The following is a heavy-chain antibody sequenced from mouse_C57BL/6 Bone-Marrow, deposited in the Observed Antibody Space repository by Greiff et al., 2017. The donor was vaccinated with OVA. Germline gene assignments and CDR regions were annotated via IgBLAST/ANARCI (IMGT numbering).Heavy chain of an antibody. D-gene: IGHD1-1*01. CDR1: GYSITSGYY. CDR2: ISYDGSN. V-gene: IGHV3-6*01. CDR3: ARGGTTVVEKRLDY. J-gene: IGHJ2*01. Sequence: EVQLQQSGPGLVKPSQSLSLTCSVTGYSITSGYYWNWIRQFPGNKLEWMGYISYDGSNNYNPSLKNRISITRDTSKNQFFLKLNSVTTEDTATYYCARGGTTVVEKRLDYWGQGTTLTVSS.